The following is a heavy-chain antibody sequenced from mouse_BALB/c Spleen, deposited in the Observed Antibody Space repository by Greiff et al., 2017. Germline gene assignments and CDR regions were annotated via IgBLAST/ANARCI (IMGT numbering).Heavy chain of an antibody. J-gene: IGHJ2*01. V-gene: IGHV5-6-5*01. CDR3: ARGTTAIDY. Sequence: DVQLVESGGGLVKPGGSLKLSCAASGFTFGSYAMSWVRQTPEKRLEWVASISSGGSTYYPDSVKGRFTISRDNAKNNLYLQMSSLKSEDTAMYYCARGTTAIDYWGQGTTLTVSS. D-gene: IGHD1-2*01. CDR1: GFTFGSYA. CDR2: ISSGGST.